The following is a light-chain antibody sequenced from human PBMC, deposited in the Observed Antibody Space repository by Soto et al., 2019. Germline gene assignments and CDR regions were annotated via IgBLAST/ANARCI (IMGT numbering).Light chain of an antibody. Sequence: IEVTQPPSSLAASLGGRVTITCGTSQTIGTYVNWYRQKSGAAPELLIYDASTLHSGVPSSFRGGASGTDFTLTISSLQLDDFATYDCQQSYNTPLTFGQRTTVAIK. CDR2: DAS. J-gene: IGKJ1*01. CDR3: QQSYNTPLT. V-gene: IGKV1-39*01. CDR1: QTIGTY.